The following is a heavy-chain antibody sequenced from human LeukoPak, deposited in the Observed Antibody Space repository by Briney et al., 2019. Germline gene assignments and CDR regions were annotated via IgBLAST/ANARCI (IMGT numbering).Heavy chain of an antibody. CDR2: ISYDGSNK. CDR3: ARDKSQQWLDDFDY. V-gene: IGHV3-30-3*01. Sequence: GGSLRLSCAAAGFTFSSYAMHWVRQAPGKWLEWVAVISYDGSNKYYADSVKGRFTISRDNSKNTLYLQMNSLRAEDTAVYYCARDKSQQWLDDFDYWGQGALVTVSS. CDR1: GFTFSSYA. J-gene: IGHJ4*02. D-gene: IGHD6-19*01.